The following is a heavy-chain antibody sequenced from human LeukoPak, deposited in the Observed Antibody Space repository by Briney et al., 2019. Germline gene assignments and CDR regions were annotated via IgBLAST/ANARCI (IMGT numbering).Heavy chain of an antibody. D-gene: IGHD6-13*01. Sequence: GESLKISCKGFGFSFTSYWIAWVRQMPGKGLEWMGIIYPGDSATRYSPSFQGQVTISADKSINTAYLQWSSLKASDTAMYYCARRSGIAEAGFDYWGQGTLVTVSS. CDR2: IYPGDSAT. V-gene: IGHV5-51*01. J-gene: IGHJ4*02. CDR1: GFSFTSYW. CDR3: ARRSGIAEAGFDY.